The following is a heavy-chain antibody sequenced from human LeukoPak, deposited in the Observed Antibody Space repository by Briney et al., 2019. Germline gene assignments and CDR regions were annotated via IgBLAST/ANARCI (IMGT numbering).Heavy chain of an antibody. CDR3: AKDEAYCSGGSCYFSHFDY. CDR1: GFTFSSYG. D-gene: IGHD2-15*01. V-gene: IGHV3-23*01. Sequence: QSGGSLRLSCAASGFTFSSYGMSWVRQAPGKGLEWVSAISGSGGSTYYADSVKGRFTISRDNSKNTLYLQMNSLRAEDTAVYYCAKDEAYCSGGSCYFSHFDYWGQGTLVTVSS. CDR2: ISGSGGST. J-gene: IGHJ4*02.